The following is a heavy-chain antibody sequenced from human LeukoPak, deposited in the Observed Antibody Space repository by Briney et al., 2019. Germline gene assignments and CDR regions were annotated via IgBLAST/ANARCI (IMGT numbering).Heavy chain of an antibody. Sequence: SEALSLTCTVSGGSISSSSYYWGWIRQPPGKGLEWIGSIYYSGSTYYNPSLKSRVTISVDTSKNQFSLKLSSVTAADTAVYYCARDHPLGYGAFDIWGQGTMVTVSS. CDR3: ARDHPLGYGAFDI. CDR2: IYYSGST. D-gene: IGHD5-18*01. J-gene: IGHJ3*02. CDR1: GGSISSSSYY. V-gene: IGHV4-39*02.